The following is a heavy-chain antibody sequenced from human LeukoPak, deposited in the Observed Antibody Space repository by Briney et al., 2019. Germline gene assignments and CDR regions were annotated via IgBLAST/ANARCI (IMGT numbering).Heavy chain of an antibody. D-gene: IGHD5-18*01. CDR1: GYTLTELS. CDR2: ISAYNGNT. CDR3: ARDGLRGYSYGRRQSDFDY. V-gene: IGHV1-18*01. Sequence: GASVKVSCKVSGYTLTELSMHWVRQAPGQGLEWMGWISAYNGNTNYAQKLQGRVTMTTDTSTSTAYMELRSLRSDDTAVYYCARDGLRGYSYGRRQSDFDYWGQGTLVTVSS. J-gene: IGHJ4*02.